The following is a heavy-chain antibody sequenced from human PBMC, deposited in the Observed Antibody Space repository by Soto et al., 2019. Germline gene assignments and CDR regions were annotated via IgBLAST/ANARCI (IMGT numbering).Heavy chain of an antibody. CDR3: AARPMIRRGYSGYDSLDY. CDR2: FDPEDGET. Sequence: ASVKVSCQASGYTFTSYYMHWVRQAPGKGLEWMGGFDPEDGETIYAQKFQGRVTMTEDTSTDTAYMELSSLRSEDTAVYYCAARPMIRRGYSGYDSLDYWGQGTLVTVSS. V-gene: IGHV1-24*01. D-gene: IGHD5-12*01. J-gene: IGHJ4*02. CDR1: GYTFTSYY.